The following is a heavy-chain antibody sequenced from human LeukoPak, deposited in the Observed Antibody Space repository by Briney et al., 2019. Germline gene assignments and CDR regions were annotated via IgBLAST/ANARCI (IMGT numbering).Heavy chain of an antibody. V-gene: IGHV4-39*07. CDR2: IYYSGST. D-gene: IGHD4-17*01. J-gene: IGHJ6*03. Sequence: SETLSLTCTVSGGSISSSSYYWGWIRQPPGKGLEWTGSIYYSGSTYYNPSLKSRVTISVDTSKNQFSLKLSSVTAADTAVYHCARDLGRAVTGYYYYMDVWGKGTTVTVSS. CDR1: GGSISSSSYY. CDR3: ARDLGRAVTGYYYYMDV.